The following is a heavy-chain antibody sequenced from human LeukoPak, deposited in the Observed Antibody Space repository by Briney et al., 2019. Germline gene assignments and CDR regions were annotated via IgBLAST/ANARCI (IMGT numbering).Heavy chain of an antibody. V-gene: IGHV3-20*04. J-gene: IGHJ4*02. CDR2: INWKGAST. D-gene: IGHD5-12*01. CDR3: ARNYGGYDGTDF. Sequence: GGSLRLSCSASGFTFDHYGMSWVRQAPGKGLEWVSGINWKGASTGYADSVKGRLTISRDSAKNSLYLQMNSLRGEDTALYYCARNYGGYDGTDFWGQGTLVTVSS. CDR1: GFTFDHYG.